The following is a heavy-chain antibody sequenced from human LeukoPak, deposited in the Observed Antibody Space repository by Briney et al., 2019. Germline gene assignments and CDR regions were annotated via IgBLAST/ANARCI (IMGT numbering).Heavy chain of an antibody. J-gene: IGHJ4*02. D-gene: IGHD6-13*01. V-gene: IGHV3-30-3*01. CDR2: ISYDGSNK. CDR3: ARDQMISAAGLDY. CDR1: GFTFSSFA. Sequence: GGSLRLSCTASGFTFSSFAMHWVRQAPGKGLEWVAVISYDGSNKYLADSVKGRFTISRDNSKNTLYLQMNSLRAEDTAVYYCARDQMISAAGLDYWGQGTLVTVSS.